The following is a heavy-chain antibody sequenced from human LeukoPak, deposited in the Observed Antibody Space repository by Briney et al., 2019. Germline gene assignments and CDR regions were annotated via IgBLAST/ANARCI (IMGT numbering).Heavy chain of an antibody. CDR3: ARVFEYSSSSAYYYYMDV. J-gene: IGHJ6*03. D-gene: IGHD6-6*01. Sequence: ASVKVSCKASGYSFTGNYMHWVRQAPGQGLEWMGWINPNSGGTNYAQKFQGRVTMTRDTSISTAYMELSRLRSDDTAVYYCARVFEYSSSSAYYYYMDVWGKGTTVTVSS. CDR1: GYSFTGNY. V-gene: IGHV1-2*02. CDR2: INPNSGGT.